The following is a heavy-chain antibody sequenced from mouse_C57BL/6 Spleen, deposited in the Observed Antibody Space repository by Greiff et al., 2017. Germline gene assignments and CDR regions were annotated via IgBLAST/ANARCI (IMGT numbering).Heavy chain of an antibody. J-gene: IGHJ3*01. V-gene: IGHV1-52*01. CDR2: IDPSDSDT. D-gene: IGHD2-4*01. CDR1: GYTFTSYW. CDR3: ARLDDYDGAY. Sequence: QVQLQQPGAELVRPGSSVKLSCKASGYTFTSYWMHWVKQRPIQGLEWIGNIDPSDSDTHYNQKFKDKATLTVDKSSSTAYMQLSSLTSEDSAVYYCARLDDYDGAYWGQGTLVTVSA.